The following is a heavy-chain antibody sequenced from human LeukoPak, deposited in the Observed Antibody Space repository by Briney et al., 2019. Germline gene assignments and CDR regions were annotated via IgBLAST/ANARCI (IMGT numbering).Heavy chain of an antibody. CDR3: ARRSKYSSSSYYYYYMDV. Sequence: PSETLSLTCAVYGGSFSGYYWSWIRQPPGKGLEWIGEINHSGNTNYNPSLKSRVTISVDTSKKQFSLRLTSMTAADTAVYYCARRSKYSSSSYYYYYMDVWGKGTTVTVSS. D-gene: IGHD6-6*01. V-gene: IGHV4-34*01. J-gene: IGHJ6*03. CDR2: INHSGNT. CDR1: GGSFSGYY.